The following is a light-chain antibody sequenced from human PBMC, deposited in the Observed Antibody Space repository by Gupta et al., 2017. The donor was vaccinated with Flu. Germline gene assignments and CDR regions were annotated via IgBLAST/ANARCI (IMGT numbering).Light chain of an antibody. Sequence: EIVLTQSPGTLSLSPGERATLSCRASQSVSSMYMAWYQQKLGQPPRLLIYAASIRATGTPDRFSGSGSGTDFTLTITRLEPEDFAVYYCQQYVSSLSYTFGQGTKLEIK. CDR3: QQYVSSLSYT. V-gene: IGKV3-20*01. CDR2: AAS. J-gene: IGKJ2*01. CDR1: QSVSSMY.